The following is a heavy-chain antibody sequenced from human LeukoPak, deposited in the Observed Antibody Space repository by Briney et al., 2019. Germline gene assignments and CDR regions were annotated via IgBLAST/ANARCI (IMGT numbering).Heavy chain of an antibody. Sequence: GGSLRLSCAASGFTFSSYAMSWVRQAPGKGLEWVSAISGSGGSTYCADSVKGRFTISRDNSKNTLYLQMNSLRAEDTAVYYCAKGPLVVPAAPVGYWGQGTLVTVSS. CDR2: ISGSGGST. CDR3: AKGPLVVPAAPVGY. J-gene: IGHJ4*02. V-gene: IGHV3-23*01. CDR1: GFTFSSYA. D-gene: IGHD2-2*01.